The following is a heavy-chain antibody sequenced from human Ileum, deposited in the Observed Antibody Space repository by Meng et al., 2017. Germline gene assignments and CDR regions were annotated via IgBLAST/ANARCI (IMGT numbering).Heavy chain of an antibody. D-gene: IGHD6-19*01. Sequence: VLPGQPGEEGRKPGASVKASCKASGDTFTSSGLSWVRQAPGQGLEWMGWISPYNGNTNYAQKVQGRLTVNTDTSTSTAYMELRSLRSADTAVYYCARGDSSNRGFDYWGQGTLVTVSS. CDR3: ARGDSSNRGFDY. V-gene: IGHV1-18*01. J-gene: IGHJ4*02. CDR1: GDTFTSSG. CDR2: ISPYNGNT.